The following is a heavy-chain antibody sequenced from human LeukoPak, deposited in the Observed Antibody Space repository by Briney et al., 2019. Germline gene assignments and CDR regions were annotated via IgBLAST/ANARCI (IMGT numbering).Heavy chain of an antibody. J-gene: IGHJ4*02. V-gene: IGHV3-9*01. CDR1: GFTFDDYA. Sequence: GGSLRLSCAASGFTFDDYAMHWVRQAPGKGLEWVSGISWNSGSIGYADSVKGRFTISRDNAKNSLYLQMNSLRAEDTAVYYCARARVGATGLDYWGQGTLVTVSS. D-gene: IGHD1-26*01. CDR2: ISWNSGSI. CDR3: ARARVGATGLDY.